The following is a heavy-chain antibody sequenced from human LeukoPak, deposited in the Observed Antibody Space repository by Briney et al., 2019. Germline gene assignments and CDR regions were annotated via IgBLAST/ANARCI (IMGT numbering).Heavy chain of an antibody. V-gene: IGHV1-18*01. J-gene: IGHJ4*02. D-gene: IGHD3-16*01. CDR3: ARVSQKYDYVWGSYPY. CDR2: INPYNGNT. CDR1: GYTFTSYG. Sequence: ASVTVSCKASGYTFTSYGISWVRQAPGQGLEWMGWINPYNGNTNYAQKLQGRVTMTTDTSTSTAYMELRSLRSEDTAVYYCARVSQKYDYVWGSYPYWGQGTLVTVSS.